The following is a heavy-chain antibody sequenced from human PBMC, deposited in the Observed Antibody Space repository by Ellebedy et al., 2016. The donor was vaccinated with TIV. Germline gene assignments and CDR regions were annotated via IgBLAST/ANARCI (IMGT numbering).Heavy chain of an antibody. CDR1: GGSVSSGSYY. CDR3: ACHVVVTAIPAN. V-gene: IGHV4-61*01. Sequence: SETLSLTXTVSGGSVSSGSYYWSWIRQPPGKGLEWIGYIYYSGSTNYNPSLKSRVTISVDTSKNQFSLKLSSVTAADTAVYYCACHVVVTAIPANWGQGTLVTVSS. CDR2: IYYSGST. J-gene: IGHJ4*02. D-gene: IGHD2-21*02.